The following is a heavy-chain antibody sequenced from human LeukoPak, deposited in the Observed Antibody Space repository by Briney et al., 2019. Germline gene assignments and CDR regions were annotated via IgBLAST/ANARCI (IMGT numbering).Heavy chain of an antibody. CDR3: AKSNGYGLIDI. V-gene: IGHV4-4*07. CDR2: IYASGTT. CDR1: GGSISTYY. D-gene: IGHD3-22*01. J-gene: IGHJ3*02. Sequence: PSETLSLTCSVSGGSISTYYWSWIRQPAGKGLEWIGRIYASGTTSFNPSLKGRVTMSIDTSRNQFSLKLNSVTAADTAVYYCAKSNGYGLIDIWGQGTMVTVSS.